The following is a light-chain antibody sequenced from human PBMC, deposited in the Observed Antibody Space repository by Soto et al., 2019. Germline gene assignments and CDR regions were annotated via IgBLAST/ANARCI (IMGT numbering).Light chain of an antibody. Sequence: EIVLTQSPGTLSLSPGERATLSSRASQSVSRIYLAWYQQKPGQAPRLLIYGASTRATGIPDSFSGSGSGIDFTLTISRLEPEDFAVYYCQQYDSSPYTSGQGTKLEI. CDR2: GAS. J-gene: IGKJ2*01. CDR3: QQYDSSPYT. CDR1: QSVSRIY. V-gene: IGKV3-20*01.